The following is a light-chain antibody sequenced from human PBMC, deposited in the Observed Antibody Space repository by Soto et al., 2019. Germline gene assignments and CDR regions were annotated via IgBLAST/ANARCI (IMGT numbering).Light chain of an antibody. J-gene: IGKJ5*01. CDR2: DAS. CDR3: QQHTSFSIT. CDR1: QTITRW. Sequence: DIQMTQSPSSLSASVGDRFTITCRASQTITRWLAWYQQKPGKVPNLLISDASSLQSGVPSRFSGSGSGTEFTLTINSLQADDFATYYCQQHTSFSITFGQGTRPEIK. V-gene: IGKV1-5*01.